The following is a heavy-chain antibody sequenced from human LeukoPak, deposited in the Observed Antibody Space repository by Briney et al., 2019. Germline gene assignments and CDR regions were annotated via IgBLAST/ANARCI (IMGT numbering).Heavy chain of an antibody. V-gene: IGHV3-30*02. J-gene: IGHJ4*02. CDR2: IRYDGSNK. Sequence: GGSLRLSCAASGFTFSNYGMHWVRQAPGKGLEWVAFIRYDGSNKYYADSVKGRFTISRDNSKNTLYLQMNSLRAEDTAVYYCARVRAARRDFDYWGQGTLVTVSS. CDR3: ARVRAARRDFDY. CDR1: GFTFSNYG. D-gene: IGHD6-6*01.